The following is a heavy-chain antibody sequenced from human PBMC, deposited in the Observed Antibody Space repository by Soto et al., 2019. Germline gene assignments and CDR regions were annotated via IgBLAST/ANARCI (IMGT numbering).Heavy chain of an antibody. CDR2: ISYDGSNK. CDR1: GFTFSSYG. J-gene: IGHJ4*02. CDR3: AKDDSSGGYY. V-gene: IGHV3-30*18. Sequence: QVQLVESGGGVVQPGRSLRLSCAASGFTFSSYGMHWVRQAPGKGLEWVAVISYDGSNKYYADSVKGRFTISRDNSKNALYLQMNSLRDEDTAVYYCAKDDSSGGYYWGQGTLVTVSS. D-gene: IGHD6-19*01.